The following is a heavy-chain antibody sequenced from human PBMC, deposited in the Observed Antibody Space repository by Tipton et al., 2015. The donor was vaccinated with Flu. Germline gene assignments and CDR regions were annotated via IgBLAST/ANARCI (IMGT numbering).Heavy chain of an antibody. Sequence: SLRLSCAASGFTFSSYWMSWVRQAPGKGLEWVANIKQDGSEKYYVDSVKGRFTISRDNAKDSLYLQMNRLRVEDTAVYYCTRYCSGGSCYSGDYYYHYGMDVWGQGTTVTVSS. V-gene: IGHV3-7*01. D-gene: IGHD2-15*01. CDR3: TRYCSGGSCYSGDYYYHYGMDV. J-gene: IGHJ6*02. CDR2: IKQDGSEK. CDR1: GFTFSSYW.